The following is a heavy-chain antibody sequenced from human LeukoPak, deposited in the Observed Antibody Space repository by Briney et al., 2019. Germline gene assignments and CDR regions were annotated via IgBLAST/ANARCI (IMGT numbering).Heavy chain of an antibody. CDR3: AADRIAANYYYYYGMDV. J-gene: IGHJ6*02. CDR1: GFTFSSYE. D-gene: IGHD6-13*01. CDR2: ISSSGSTI. V-gene: IGHV3-48*03. Sequence: PGGSLRLSCAASGFTFSSYEMNWVRQAPGKGLEWVSYISSSGSTIYYADSVKGRFTISRDNAKNSLYPQMNSLRAEDTAVYYCAADRIAANYYYYYGMDVWGQGTTVTVSS.